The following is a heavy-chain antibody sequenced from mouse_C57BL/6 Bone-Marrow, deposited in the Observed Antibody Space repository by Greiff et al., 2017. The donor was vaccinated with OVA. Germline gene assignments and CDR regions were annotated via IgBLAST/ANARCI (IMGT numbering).Heavy chain of an antibody. J-gene: IGHJ2*01. D-gene: IGHD2-2*01. CDR2: IYPGSGNT. V-gene: IGHV1-66*01. CDR3: ARRVTTPYYFDY. Sequence: VQGVESGPELVKPGASVKISCKASGYSFTSYYIHWVKQRPGQGLEWIGWIYPGSGNTKYNEKFKGKATLTADTSSSTAYMQLSSLTSEDSAVYYCARRVTTPYYFDYWGQGTTLTVSS. CDR1: GYSFTSYY.